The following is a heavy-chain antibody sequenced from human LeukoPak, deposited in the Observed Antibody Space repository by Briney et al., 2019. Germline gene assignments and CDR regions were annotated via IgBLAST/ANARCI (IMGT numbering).Heavy chain of an antibody. CDR1: GFTFNSYW. D-gene: IGHD3-10*01. CDR2: IRSNGSST. Sequence: PGGSLRLSCAASGFTFNSYWMNWVRQAPGKGLVWVSRIRSNGSSTIYADSVRGRFTISRDNPKNTLYLQMNSLRAEDTAVYYCAGVLGVRDLAYFDYWGHGTLVTVSS. CDR3: AGVLGVRDLAYFDY. V-gene: IGHV3-74*01. J-gene: IGHJ4*01.